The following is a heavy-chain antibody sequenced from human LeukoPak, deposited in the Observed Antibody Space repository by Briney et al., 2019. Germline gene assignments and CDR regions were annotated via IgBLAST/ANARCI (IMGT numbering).Heavy chain of an antibody. J-gene: IGHJ6*03. CDR1: GFTFSDYT. CDR3: ARVPSGYTLGYGYYYYYMDV. V-gene: IGHV3-48*04. Sequence: GGSLRLACAVSGFTFSDYTMTWVRQAPGKGLEWVSYISTSSSTIYYADSVKGRFTISRDNTKNALYLQMSSLRAEDTAVYYYARVPSGYTLGYGYYYYYMDVWGKGTTVTVSS. D-gene: IGHD5-18*01. CDR2: ISTSSSTI.